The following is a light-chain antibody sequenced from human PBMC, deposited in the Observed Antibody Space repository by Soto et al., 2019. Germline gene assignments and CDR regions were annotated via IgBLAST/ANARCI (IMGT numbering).Light chain of an antibody. V-gene: IGKV3D-15*01. CDR3: QQYDKLPRT. CDR2: GVS. Sequence: EIVMTQSPATLSVSPGESATLSCRASQSVSVNLAWYQQKPGQAPRLLIYGVSNRASGIPARFSGSGSGTNFSLTISRLEPEDSAVYYCQQYDKLPRTVGQGTKVDIK. CDR1: QSVSVN. J-gene: IGKJ1*01.